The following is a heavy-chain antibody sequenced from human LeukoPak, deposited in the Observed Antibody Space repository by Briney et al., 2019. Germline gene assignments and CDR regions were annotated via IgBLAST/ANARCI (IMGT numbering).Heavy chain of an antibody. J-gene: IGHJ6*02. CDR1: GFTFSSYG. V-gene: IGHV3-30*18. CDR3: AKGTYSFYGMDV. D-gene: IGHD6-13*01. Sequence: GRSLRLSCAASGFTFSSYGMPWVRQAPGKGLEWVAVISYDGSNKYYADSVKGRFTISRDNSKNTLYLQMNSLRAEDTAVYYCAKGTYSFYGMDVWGQGTTVTVSS. CDR2: ISYDGSNK.